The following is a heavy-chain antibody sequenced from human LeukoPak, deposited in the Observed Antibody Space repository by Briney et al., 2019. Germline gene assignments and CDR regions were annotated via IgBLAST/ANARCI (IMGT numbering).Heavy chain of an antibody. D-gene: IGHD6-19*01. Sequence: PSETLSLTCTVSGGSISSSSYYWSWIRQPPGKGLEWIGYIYYSGSTNYNPSLKSRVTISVDTSKNQFSLKLSSVTAADTAVYYCAREPPQAGFDYWGQGTLVTVSS. CDR3: AREPPQAGFDY. CDR2: IYYSGST. V-gene: IGHV4-61*01. CDR1: GGSISSSSYY. J-gene: IGHJ4*02.